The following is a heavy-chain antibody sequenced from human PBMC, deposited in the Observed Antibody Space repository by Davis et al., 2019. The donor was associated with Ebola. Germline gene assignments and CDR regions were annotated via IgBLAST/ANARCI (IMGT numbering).Heavy chain of an antibody. CDR3: ARLVPAAIRGYYYGMDV. CDR2: IYYSGST. J-gene: IGHJ6*02. Sequence: MPSETLSLTCTVSGGSISSYYWSWIRQPPGKGLEWIGYIYYSGSTNYNPSLKSRVTISLDTTKNQFSLKLISVTAADTAVYYCARLVPAAIRGYYYGMDVWGQGTTVTVSS. D-gene: IGHD2-2*02. V-gene: IGHV4-59*08. CDR1: GGSISSYY.